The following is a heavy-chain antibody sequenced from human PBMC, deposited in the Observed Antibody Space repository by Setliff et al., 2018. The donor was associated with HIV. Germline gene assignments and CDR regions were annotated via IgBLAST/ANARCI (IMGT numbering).Heavy chain of an antibody. D-gene: IGHD6-6*01. CDR3: ARDSLRLPKYTTSWEYFDS. J-gene: IGHJ4*02. CDR2: ISAYNGNT. CDR1: GYTFTRHG. Sequence: ASVKVSCKASGYTFTRHGISWVRQAPGQGLEWMGWISAYNGNTNYVQKLQGRVTMTTDTSTTTAHMELRSLTSDDTAVYYCARDSLRLPKYTTSWEYFDSWGQGTLVTVSS. V-gene: IGHV1-18*01.